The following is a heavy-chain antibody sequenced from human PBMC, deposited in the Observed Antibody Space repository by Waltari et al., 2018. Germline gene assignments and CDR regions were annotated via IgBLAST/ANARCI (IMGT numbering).Heavy chain of an antibody. CDR2: ISSSSSTI. Sequence: EVQLVESGGGLVQPGGSLRLSCAASGFTFSSYSMNWVRQAPGKGLGWVSYISSSSSTIYYADSVKGRFTISRDNAKNSLYLQMNSLRAEDTAVYYCARVRCGGSCYSNAFDIWGQGTMVTVSS. V-gene: IGHV3-48*04. D-gene: IGHD2-15*01. CDR1: GFTFSSYS. J-gene: IGHJ3*02. CDR3: ARVRCGGSCYSNAFDI.